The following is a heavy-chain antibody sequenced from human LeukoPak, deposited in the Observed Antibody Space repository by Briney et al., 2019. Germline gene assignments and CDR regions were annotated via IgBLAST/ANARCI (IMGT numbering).Heavy chain of an antibody. CDR2: IYHSGST. D-gene: IGHD1-1*01. J-gene: IGHJ3*02. V-gene: IGHV4-39*01. CDR1: GGSISSYTYC. Sequence: SETLSLTCTVSGGSISSYTYCWGWIRQPPGKGLEWIGSIYHSGSTYYNPSLKSRVTISVDTSKNQFSLKVNSVSAADTAMYYCASQWGTTGTMAYAFDIWGQGTMLTVSS. CDR3: ASQWGTTGTMAYAFDI.